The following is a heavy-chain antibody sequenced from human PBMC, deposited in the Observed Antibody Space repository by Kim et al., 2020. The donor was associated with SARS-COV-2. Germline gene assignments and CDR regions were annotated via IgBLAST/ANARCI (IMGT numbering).Heavy chain of an antibody. D-gene: IGHD2-2*01. J-gene: IGHJ3*02. CDR2: IIPIFGTA. CDR1: GGTFSSYA. V-gene: IGHV1-69*13. CDR3: ARSGWGRSRSSTSCYACPDAFDI. Sequence: SVKVSCKASGGTFSSYAISWVRQAPGQGLEWMGGIIPIFGTANYAQKFQGRVTITADESTSTAYMELSSLRSEDTAVYYCARSGWGRSRSSTSCYACPDAFDIWGQGTMVTVSS.